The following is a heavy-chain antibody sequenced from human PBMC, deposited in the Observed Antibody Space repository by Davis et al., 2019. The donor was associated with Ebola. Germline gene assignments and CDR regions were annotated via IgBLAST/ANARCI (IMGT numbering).Heavy chain of an antibody. D-gene: IGHD3-10*01. CDR2: INSDGSST. J-gene: IGHJ4*02. Sequence: PGGSLRLSCAASGFTFNSYAMHWVRQAPGKGLVWVSRINSDGSSTSYADSVKGRFTISRDNAKNTLYLQMNSLRAEDTAVYYCARGSGTWYFDYWGQGTLVTVSS. V-gene: IGHV3-74*01. CDR1: GFTFNSYA. CDR3: ARGSGTWYFDY.